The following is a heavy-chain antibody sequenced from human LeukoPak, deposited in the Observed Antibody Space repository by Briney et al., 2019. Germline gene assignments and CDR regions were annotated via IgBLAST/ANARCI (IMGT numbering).Heavy chain of an antibody. Sequence: GGSLRLSCAASGFTFSSYAMSWVRQAPGKGLEWVSGISGSGSSTYYADSVKGRFTISRDNSKNTLYLQMNSLRTEDTALYYCTTDAEWLLYYYYYYYMDVWGKGTTVTVSS. CDR2: ISGSGSST. CDR1: GFTFSSYA. J-gene: IGHJ6*03. V-gene: IGHV3-23*01. D-gene: IGHD3-3*01. CDR3: TTDAEWLLYYYYYYYMDV.